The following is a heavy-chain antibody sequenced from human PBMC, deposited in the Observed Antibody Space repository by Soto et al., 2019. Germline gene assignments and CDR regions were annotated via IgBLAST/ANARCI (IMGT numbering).Heavy chain of an antibody. Sequence: EVQLLESGGGLVQPGGSLRLSCAASGFTFSSYAMSWVRQAPGKGLEWVSAISGSGGSTYYADSVKGRFTISRDNSKNTRYLQMNSLRAEDTAVYYCAKAGAEQWLVAYGTWGQGTLVTVSS. CDR3: AKAGAEQWLVAYGT. CDR2: ISGSGGST. V-gene: IGHV3-23*01. CDR1: GFTFSSYA. J-gene: IGHJ5*02. D-gene: IGHD6-19*01.